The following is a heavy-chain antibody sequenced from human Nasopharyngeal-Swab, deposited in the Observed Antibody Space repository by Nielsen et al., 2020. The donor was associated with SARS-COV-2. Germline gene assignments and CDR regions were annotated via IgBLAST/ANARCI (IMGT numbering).Heavy chain of an antibody. CDR1: GFTFSSYS. CDR3: ARARGYSYDDAFDI. CDR2: ISSSSSYI. D-gene: IGHD5-18*01. V-gene: IGHV3-21*01. Sequence: ESLKISCAASGFTFSSYSMNWVRQAPGKGLEWVSSISSSSSYIYYADSVKGRFTISRDNAKNSLYLQMNNLRAEDTAVYYCARARGYSYDDAFDIWGQGTMVTVSS. J-gene: IGHJ3*02.